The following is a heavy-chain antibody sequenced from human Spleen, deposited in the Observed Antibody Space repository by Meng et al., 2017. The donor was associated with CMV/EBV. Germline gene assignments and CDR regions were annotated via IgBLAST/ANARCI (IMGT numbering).Heavy chain of an antibody. J-gene: IGHJ3*02. CDR3: AGYSGYDWPFAFDI. Sequence: QLQLQESGPGLVXXXXXRXLTXPXSGGSISSSSDYWGWIRQPAGKGLEWIGSIYYSGSTYYNPSLKSRVTISVDTSKNQFSLKLSSVTAADTAVYYCAGYSGYDWPFAFDIWGQGTMVTVSS. CDR1: GGSISSSSDY. CDR2: IYYSGST. D-gene: IGHD5-12*01. V-gene: IGHV4-39*07.